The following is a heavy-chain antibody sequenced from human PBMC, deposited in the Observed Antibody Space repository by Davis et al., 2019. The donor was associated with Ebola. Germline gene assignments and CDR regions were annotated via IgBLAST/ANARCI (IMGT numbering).Heavy chain of an antibody. CDR2: IKQDGSEK. V-gene: IGHV3-7*03. J-gene: IGHJ4*02. CDR1: GFTFSNYW. Sequence: GGSLRLSCVASGFTFSNYWMTWVRQAPVRGLEWVANIKQDGSEKQYVDSVRGRFTISRDNAKNSLYLQMNSLRAEDTAVYYCAIANRGPVADTGDCWGQGTLVTVSS. CDR3: AIANRGPVADTGDC. D-gene: IGHD6-19*01.